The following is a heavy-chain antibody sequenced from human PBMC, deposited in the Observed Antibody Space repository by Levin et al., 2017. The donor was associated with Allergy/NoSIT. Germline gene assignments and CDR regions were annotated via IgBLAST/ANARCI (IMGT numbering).Heavy chain of an antibody. CDR2: ISGSGGST. D-gene: IGHD2-2*01. CDR1: GFTFSGYA. Sequence: LSLTCAASGFTFSGYAMSWVRQAPGKGLEWVSGISGSGGSTYYADSVKGRFTISRDNSKNKLYLQMNSLRAEDTAIYYCAKVVVAAVNGYFDYWGQGTLVTVSS. CDR3: AKVVVAAVNGYFDY. V-gene: IGHV3-23*01. J-gene: IGHJ4*02.